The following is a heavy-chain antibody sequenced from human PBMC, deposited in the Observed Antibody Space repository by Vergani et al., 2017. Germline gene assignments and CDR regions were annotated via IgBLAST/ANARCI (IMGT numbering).Heavy chain of an antibody. Sequence: QVQLQESGPGLVKPSETLSLTCTVSGGSISSYYLSWIRQPPGKGLEWIGYIYYSGSTNYNPSLKSRVTISVDTSKNQFSLKLSSVTAPDTAVYYCAGALDTAMVAFVCMDVWGQGTTVTVSS. J-gene: IGHJ6*02. CDR3: AGALDTAMVAFVCMDV. D-gene: IGHD5-18*01. CDR2: IYYSGST. V-gene: IGHV4-59*01. CDR1: GGSISSYY.